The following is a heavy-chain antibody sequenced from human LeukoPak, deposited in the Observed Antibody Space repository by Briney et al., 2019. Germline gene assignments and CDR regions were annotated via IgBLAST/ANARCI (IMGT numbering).Heavy chain of an antibody. Sequence: TSVKVSCKASGFTFTSSAVHWVRQAPGQGLEWMGWINPNSGGTNYAQKFQGRVTMTRDTSISTAYMELSRLRSDDTAVYYCARVINYDSSGYTYWGQGTLVTVSS. CDR2: INPNSGGT. V-gene: IGHV1-2*02. D-gene: IGHD3-22*01. CDR3: ARVINYDSSGYTY. CDR1: GFTFTSSA. J-gene: IGHJ4*02.